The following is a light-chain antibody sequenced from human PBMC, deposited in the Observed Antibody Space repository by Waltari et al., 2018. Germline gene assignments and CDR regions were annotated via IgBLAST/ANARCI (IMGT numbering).Light chain of an antibody. V-gene: IGKV3-15*01. Sequence: EKVLTQSPATLSVSPGESVTLSCRASQSVASNLAWYQQRPGQAPRLVIYDASTRDSGVPDRFSGSGSGTDFTLKISRVEAEDVGVYYCMQGTHWAWTFGQGTKVEIK. CDR1: QSVASN. CDR2: DAS. CDR3: MQGTHWAWT. J-gene: IGKJ1*01.